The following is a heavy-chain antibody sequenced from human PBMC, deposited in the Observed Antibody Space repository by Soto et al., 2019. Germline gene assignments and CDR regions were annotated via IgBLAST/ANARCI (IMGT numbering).Heavy chain of an antibody. CDR1: GYTSTTYG. J-gene: IGHJ4*02. Sequence: KKPLASVKVSCKVSGYTSTTYGVAWVRQAPGQGLEWVGWISTYNSNRDYAQKFQGRVTMSTDTSSRTVSMELRSLTSDDTAVYYCALYCSSTSCYAHWGQGTVVTVSS. V-gene: IGHV1-18*01. D-gene: IGHD2-2*01. CDR2: ISTYNSNR. CDR3: ALYCSSTSCYAH.